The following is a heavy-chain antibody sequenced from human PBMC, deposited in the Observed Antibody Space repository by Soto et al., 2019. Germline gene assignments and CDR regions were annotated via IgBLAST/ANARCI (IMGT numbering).Heavy chain of an antibody. CDR3: ARDSYGPHI. D-gene: IGHD4-17*01. V-gene: IGHV3-11*01. CDR1: GFTFGESY. J-gene: IGHJ3*02. CDR2: MSGSGNNI. Sequence: GGSLRLSCVASGFTFGESYMSWIGQAPGQGLEWVSFMSGSGNNINYADSVKGRFTISRDNAENSLYLQMNGLRAEDTAVYYCARDSYGPHIWGQGTMVTVSS.